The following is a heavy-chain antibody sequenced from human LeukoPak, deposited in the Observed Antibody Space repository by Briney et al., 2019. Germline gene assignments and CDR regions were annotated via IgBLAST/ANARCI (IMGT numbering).Heavy chain of an antibody. Sequence: SCKASGYTFTSYGISWVRQAPGKGLEWVSAISGSGGSTYYADSVKGRFTISRDNSKNTLYLQMNSLRAEDTAVYYCAKVKNGRWPLDYWGQGTLVTVSS. V-gene: IGHV3-23*01. CDR1: GYTFTSYG. CDR3: AKVKNGRWPLDY. D-gene: IGHD5-24*01. J-gene: IGHJ4*02. CDR2: ISGSGGST.